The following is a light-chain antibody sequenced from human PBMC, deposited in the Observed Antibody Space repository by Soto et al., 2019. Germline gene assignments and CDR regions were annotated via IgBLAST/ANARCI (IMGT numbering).Light chain of an antibody. Sequence: VWTQSPGTLSLSPGERATLSCRASQSVTSSYLAWYQQKPGQAPRLLIYGASSRATGIPDRFSGSGSGTDFTLTISRLEPEDFAVYYCQQYGTSPRTFGRGTKVEIK. CDR2: GAS. CDR1: QSVTSSY. V-gene: IGKV3-20*01. CDR3: QQYGTSPRT. J-gene: IGKJ1*01.